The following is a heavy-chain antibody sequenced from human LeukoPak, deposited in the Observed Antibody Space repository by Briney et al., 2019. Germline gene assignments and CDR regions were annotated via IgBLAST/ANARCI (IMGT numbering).Heavy chain of an antibody. CDR2: INPNSGGT. Sequence: ASVKVSCKASGYTFTGYYMHRVRQAPGQGLEWMGRINPNSGGTNYAQKFQGRVTMTRDTSISTAYMELSRLRSDDTAVYYCARTYCSSTSCYTGIDYWGQGTLVTVSS. J-gene: IGHJ4*02. V-gene: IGHV1-2*06. D-gene: IGHD2-2*02. CDR1: GYTFTGYY. CDR3: ARTYCSSTSCYTGIDY.